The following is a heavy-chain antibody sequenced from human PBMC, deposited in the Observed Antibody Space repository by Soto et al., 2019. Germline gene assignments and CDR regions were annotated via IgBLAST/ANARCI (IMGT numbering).Heavy chain of an antibody. CDR2: ISQSGSS. J-gene: IGHJ4*02. Sequence: SETLSLTCAVSGYSITTGSYWGWIRQPPGKGLEWIGSISQSGSSYYNPSLKRRLTILIDTSQNQFSLKLSSVTAADTAVYYCARPHSRGWFTYDYWGQGALVTVSS. D-gene: IGHD6-19*01. CDR3: ARPHSRGWFTYDY. V-gene: IGHV4-38-2*01. CDR1: GYSITTGSY.